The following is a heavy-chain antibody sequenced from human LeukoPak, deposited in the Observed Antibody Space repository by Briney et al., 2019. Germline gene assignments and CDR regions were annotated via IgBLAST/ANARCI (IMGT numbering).Heavy chain of an antibody. CDR2: ISAYNGNT. J-gene: IGHJ4*02. CDR3: AIDLGELSPLDY. CDR1: GYTFTSYG. V-gene: IGHV1-18*01. D-gene: IGHD3-16*02. Sequence: ASVKVSFKASGYTFTSYGISWVRQAPGQGLEWMGWISAYNGNTNYAQKLQGRVTMTTDTSTSTAYMELRSLRSDDTAVYYCAIDLGELSPLDYWGQGTLVTVSS.